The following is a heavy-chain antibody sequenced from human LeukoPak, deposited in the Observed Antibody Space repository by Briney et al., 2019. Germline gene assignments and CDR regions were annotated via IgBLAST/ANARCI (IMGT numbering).Heavy chain of an antibody. CDR2: ISYDGSNK. CDR3: AKTITIFGVVTPGDFDI. V-gene: IGHV3-30*18. J-gene: IGHJ3*02. D-gene: IGHD3-3*01. CDR1: GFTFSSYG. Sequence: GRSLRLSCAASGFTFSSYGMHWVRQAPGKGLEWVAVISYDGSNKYYADSVKGRFTISRDNSKNTLYLQMNSLRAEDTAVYYCAKTITIFGVVTPGDFDIWGQGTMVTVSS.